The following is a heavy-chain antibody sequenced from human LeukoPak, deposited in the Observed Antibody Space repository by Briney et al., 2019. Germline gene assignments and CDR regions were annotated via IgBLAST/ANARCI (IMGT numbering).Heavy chain of an antibody. Sequence: PSETPSLTCTVSGGSVSSSSCYWGWIRQPPGKGLELIGSIYYSGSTYYNPSLNSRGTISVDTSKNQFSLRLSSVTAADTAVYYCARRVMGNYNWFDPWGQGTLVTVSS. CDR2: IYYSGST. D-gene: IGHD3-10*01. V-gene: IGHV4-39*01. CDR3: ARRVMGNYNWFDP. J-gene: IGHJ5*02. CDR1: GGSVSSSSCY.